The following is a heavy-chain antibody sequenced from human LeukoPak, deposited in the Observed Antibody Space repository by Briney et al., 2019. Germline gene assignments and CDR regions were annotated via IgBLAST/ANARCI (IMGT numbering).Heavy chain of an antibody. CDR3: AKDGGYGLPWPLDY. CDR2: ITSEGSDQ. D-gene: IGHD6-13*01. CDR1: GFTLGSYS. J-gene: IGHJ4*02. V-gene: IGHV3-30*04. Sequence: GRSLSLSCAVSGFTLGSYSMHWVRHAPGRVLEWVAVITSEGSDQYYADSVKDRFIISRHRSKNTVYLQMNSLRAEDTAVYYCAKDGGYGLPWPLDYWGQGTLVTVSS.